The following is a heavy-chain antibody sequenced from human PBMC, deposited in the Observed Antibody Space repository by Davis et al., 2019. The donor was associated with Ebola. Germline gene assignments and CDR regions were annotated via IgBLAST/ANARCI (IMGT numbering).Heavy chain of an antibody. CDR3: ATGIMITLGGWDY. V-gene: IGHV3-53*01. J-gene: IGHJ4*02. D-gene: IGHD3-16*01. Sequence: DSVKGRFTISRDNSKNTLYLQMNSLRAEDTAVYYCATGIMITLGGWDYWGQGTLVTVSS.